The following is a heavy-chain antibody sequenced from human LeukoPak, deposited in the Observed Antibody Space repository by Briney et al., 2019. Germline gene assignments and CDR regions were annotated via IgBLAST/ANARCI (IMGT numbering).Heavy chain of an antibody. J-gene: IGHJ6*03. V-gene: IGHV4-59*01. Sequence: SETLSLTCTVSGGSISSYYWSWIRQPPGKGLEWIGYIYYSGSTNYNPSLKSRVTISVDTSKNQFSLKLTSVTAADTAVYYCASSGKYSSGWYGAWGVYYYYYYMDVWGKGTTVTVSS. D-gene: IGHD6-19*01. CDR3: ASSGKYSSGWYGAWGVYYYYYYMDV. CDR2: IYYSGST. CDR1: GGSISSYY.